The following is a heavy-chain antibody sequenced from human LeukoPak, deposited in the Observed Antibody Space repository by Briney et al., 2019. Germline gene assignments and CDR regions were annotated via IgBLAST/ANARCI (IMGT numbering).Heavy chain of an antibody. Sequence: GGSLQISCQGSGYSFTSYWIGWVRQLPGKGLEWMGIIYPGDSDTRYSPSFQGQVTISADKSISTAYLQWSSLKASDTAMYYCARQVTMRYDYWGQGTLVTVSS. CDR2: IYPGDSDT. CDR1: GYSFTSYW. J-gene: IGHJ4*02. V-gene: IGHV5-51*01. D-gene: IGHD3-22*01. CDR3: ARQVTMRYDY.